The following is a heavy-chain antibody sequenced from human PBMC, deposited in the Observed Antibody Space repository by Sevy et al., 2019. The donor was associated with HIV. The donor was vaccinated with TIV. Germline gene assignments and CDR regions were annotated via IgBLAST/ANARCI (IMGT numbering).Heavy chain of an antibody. Sequence: ASVKVSCKASGYTFTGYYMHWVRQAPGQGLEWMGRINPNSVGTNYAQKFQGRVTMTRDTSISTAYMELSRLRSDDTAVYYCARDSHGLRSDYGGNSDYWGQGTLVTVSS. J-gene: IGHJ4*02. CDR3: ARDSHGLRSDYGGNSDY. CDR2: INPNSVGT. D-gene: IGHD4-17*01. V-gene: IGHV1-2*06. CDR1: GYTFTGYY.